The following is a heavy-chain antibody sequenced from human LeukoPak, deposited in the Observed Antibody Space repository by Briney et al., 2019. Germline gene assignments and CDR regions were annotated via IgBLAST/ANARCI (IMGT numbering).Heavy chain of an antibody. CDR2: IWSNGNNK. CDR1: GFTFSSYG. CDR3: ARYLGSGRNWLDP. V-gene: IGHV3-33*08. Sequence: HPGGSLRLSCAASGFTFSSYGMHWVRQAPGKGLEWVAVIWSNGNNKNYADSVKGRFTISRDPSKNTLYLQMNRLRAEDTAMYYCARYLGSGRNWLDPWGQGTMVSVSS. J-gene: IGHJ5*02. D-gene: IGHD6-19*01.